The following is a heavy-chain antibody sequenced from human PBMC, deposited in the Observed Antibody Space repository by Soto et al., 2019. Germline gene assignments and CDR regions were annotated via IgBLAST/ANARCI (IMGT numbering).Heavy chain of an antibody. CDR1: GYTFTSYG. CDR2: ISAYNGNT. V-gene: IGHV1-18*01. Sequence: ASVKVSCKASGYTFTSYGISWVRQAPGQGLEWMGWISAYNGNTNYAQKLQGRVTMTTDTSTSTAYMELRSLRSDDTAVYYCARKTIFAAYYYMDVWGKGTTVTVSS. D-gene: IGHD3-3*01. J-gene: IGHJ6*03. CDR3: ARKTIFAAYYYMDV.